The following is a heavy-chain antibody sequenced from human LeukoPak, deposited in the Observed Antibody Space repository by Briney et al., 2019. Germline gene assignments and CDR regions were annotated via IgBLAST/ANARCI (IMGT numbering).Heavy chain of an antibody. CDR1: GFTFSSYA. D-gene: IGHD6-13*01. CDR2: ISGSGVST. J-gene: IGHJ4*02. CDR3: ARDLMGIAYRGAFYY. Sequence: GGSLTLSCAASGFTFSSYAMNWVRQAPGKGLEWVSVISGSGVSTYYADSVKGRFTISRDYSKNTLYLQMNSLRAEDTAVYYCARDLMGIAYRGAFYYWGQGTLVTVSS. V-gene: IGHV3-23*01.